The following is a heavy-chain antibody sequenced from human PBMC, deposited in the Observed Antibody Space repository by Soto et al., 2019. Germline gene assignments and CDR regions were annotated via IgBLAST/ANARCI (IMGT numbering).Heavy chain of an antibody. J-gene: IGHJ6*03. CDR1: GGSISSYY. CDR3: ARKPELYCSGGGCYSPVPVYMDV. D-gene: IGHD2-15*01. V-gene: IGHV4-59*01. Sequence: SETLSLTCTVSGGSISSYYWSWIRQPPGKGLEWIGYIYYSGSTNYNPSLKSRVTISVDTSKNQFSLKLSSVTAADTAVYYCARKPELYCSGGGCYSPVPVYMDVWGKGTTVT. CDR2: IYYSGST.